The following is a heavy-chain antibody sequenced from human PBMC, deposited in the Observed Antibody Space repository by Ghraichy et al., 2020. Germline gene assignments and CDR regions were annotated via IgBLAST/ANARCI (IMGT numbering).Heavy chain of an antibody. CDR1: NGSFNGYY. CDR2: IDHSGDT. D-gene: IGHD1-26*01. CDR3: ARVKWRGDPFPYYGLDI. Sequence: SETLSLTCAVYNGSFNGYYWSWIRQPPGKGLEWIGEIDHSGDTYYNPSLRSRVTLSADTSKSQFSLKVTSLTAADTAVYYCARVKWRGDPFPYYGLDIWGQGTQVTVSS. J-gene: IGHJ4*02. V-gene: IGHV4-34*01.